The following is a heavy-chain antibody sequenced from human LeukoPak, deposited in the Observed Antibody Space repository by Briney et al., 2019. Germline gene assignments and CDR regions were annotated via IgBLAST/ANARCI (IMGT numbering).Heavy chain of an antibody. V-gene: IGHV3-7*01. D-gene: IGHD5-18*01. CDR1: GFTFTTYW. CDR2: IKQDGSEK. CDR3: ARDAGYGYDRFDY. J-gene: IGHJ4*02. Sequence: PGGSLRLSCAASGFTFTTYWMTWVRQAPGKGLEWVANIKQDGSEKYYVDSVKGRFTISRGNAKNSLYLQMNSLRVEDTAVYYCARDAGYGYDRFDYWGQGNQVTVSS.